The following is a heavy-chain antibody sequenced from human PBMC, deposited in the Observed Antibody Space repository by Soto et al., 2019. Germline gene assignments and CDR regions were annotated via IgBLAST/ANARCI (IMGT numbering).Heavy chain of an antibody. J-gene: IGHJ4*01. Sequence: VASVKVSCKASGYTFTSYGISWVRQAPGQGLEWMGWISAYNGNTNYAQKLQGRVTMTTDTSTSTAYMELRSLRSDDTAVYYCAADNYDSSGYYPTFDFWGQGTLVTVSS. CDR2: ISAYNGNT. CDR1: GYTFTSYG. CDR3: AADNYDSSGYYPTFDF. D-gene: IGHD3-22*01. V-gene: IGHV1-18*01.